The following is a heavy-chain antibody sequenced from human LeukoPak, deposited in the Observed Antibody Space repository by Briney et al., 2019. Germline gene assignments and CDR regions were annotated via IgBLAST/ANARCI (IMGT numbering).Heavy chain of an antibody. D-gene: IGHD4-23*01. J-gene: IGHJ4*02. CDR3: ARAGYGGTIFDY. CDR1: GYTFTSYA. V-gene: IGHV1-3*01. Sequence: ASVKVSCKASGYTFTSYAMHWVRQASGQRLEWMGWINAGNGNTKYSQKFQGGVTITRDTSASTAYMELSSLRSEDTAVYYCARAGYGGTIFDYWGQGTLVTVSS. CDR2: INAGNGNT.